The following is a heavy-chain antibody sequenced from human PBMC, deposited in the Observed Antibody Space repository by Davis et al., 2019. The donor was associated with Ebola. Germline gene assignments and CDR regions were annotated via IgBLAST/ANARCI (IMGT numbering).Heavy chain of an antibody. CDR2: ISSSGSTI. D-gene: IGHD6-13*01. CDR3: ARERGAAGTFDY. CDR1: GFTFSDYY. J-gene: IGHJ4*02. V-gene: IGHV3-11*01. Sequence: GESLKISCAASGFTFSDYYMSWIRQAPGKGLEWVSYISSSGSTIYYADSVKGRFTISRDNAKNSLYLQMNSLRAEDTAVYYCARERGAAGTFDYWGQGTLVTVSS.